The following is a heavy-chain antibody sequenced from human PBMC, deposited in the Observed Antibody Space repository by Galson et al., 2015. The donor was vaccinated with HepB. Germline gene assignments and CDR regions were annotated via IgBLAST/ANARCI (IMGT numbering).Heavy chain of an antibody. Sequence: QSGAEVKKPGESLRISCKGSGYSFTSYWISWVRQMPGKGLEWMGRIDPSDSYTNYSPSFQGHVTISADKSISTAYLQWSSLKASDTAMYYCARHRYRSSTSCYARWFDPWGQGTLVTVSS. V-gene: IGHV5-10-1*01. CDR2: IDPSDSYT. CDR3: ARHRYRSSTSCYARWFDP. D-gene: IGHD2-2*01. CDR1: GYSFTSYW. J-gene: IGHJ5*02.